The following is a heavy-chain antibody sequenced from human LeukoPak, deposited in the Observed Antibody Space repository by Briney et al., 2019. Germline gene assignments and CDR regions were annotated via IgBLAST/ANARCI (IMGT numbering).Heavy chain of an antibody. CDR2: IYYSGSS. J-gene: IGHJ4*02. CDR1: GGSISSGDYY. V-gene: IGHV4-30-4*01. D-gene: IGHD5-12*01. CDR3: ARLKVAANNYFDY. Sequence: PSQTLSLTCTVSGGSISSGDYYWSWIRQPPGKGLEWIGYIYYSGSSYFSPSLTSPVTISVDPSKHHFSLTPSSVTAADTALYYCARLKVAANNYFDYWGQGALVTVSS.